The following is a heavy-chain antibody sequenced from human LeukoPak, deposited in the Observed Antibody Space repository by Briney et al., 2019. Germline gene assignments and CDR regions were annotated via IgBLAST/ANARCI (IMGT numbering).Heavy chain of an antibody. J-gene: IGHJ4*02. V-gene: IGHV3-30*02. CDR3: AKDSDTYGHRHFDH. CDR2: IGFDGSKI. D-gene: IGHD2-8*01. Sequence: PGGSLRLSCVASGFTFSSYGMQWVRQAPGKGLESVAFIGFDGSKIYYADSVKGRFTISRDNSKNTVNLQMNSLRVEDTAVYYCAKDSDTYGHRHFDHWGQGTLVTVSS. CDR1: GFTFSSYG.